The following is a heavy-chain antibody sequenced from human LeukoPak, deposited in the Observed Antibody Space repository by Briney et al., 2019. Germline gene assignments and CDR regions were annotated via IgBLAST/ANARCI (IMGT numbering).Heavy chain of an antibody. CDR1: VFSISIAW. Sequence: GGSLRLSCAASVFSISIAWMSWVRQAPGKGLEWVGRIKSKGDGETRDYAAPVKDRFIISRDDSKNMPYLQMNSLKTEDTAIYYCAAVGEWLSNAFNLWGQGTMVTVSA. CDR3: AAVGEWLSNAFNL. D-gene: IGHD3-22*01. J-gene: IGHJ3*01. V-gene: IGHV3-15*01. CDR2: IKSKGDGETR.